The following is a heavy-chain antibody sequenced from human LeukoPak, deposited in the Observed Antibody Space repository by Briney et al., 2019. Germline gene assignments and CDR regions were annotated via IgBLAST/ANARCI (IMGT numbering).Heavy chain of an antibody. J-gene: IGHJ4*02. CDR1: GFIFSNYD. Sequence: GGSLRLSCAASGFIFSNYDMHWVRQAPGKGLEWVAVIWYDGSDKHYADSVQGRFTISRDDSKNSLYLQMNSLRAEDTALYYCARRVQYYFDYWGQGTLVTVSS. CDR3: ARRVQYYFDY. V-gene: IGHV3-33*01. CDR2: IWYDGSDK.